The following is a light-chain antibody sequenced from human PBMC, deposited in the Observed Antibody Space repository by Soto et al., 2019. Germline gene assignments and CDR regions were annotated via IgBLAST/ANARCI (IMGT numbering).Light chain of an antibody. CDR2: GAS. J-gene: IGKJ1*01. CDR1: QSVSSSY. CDR3: QQYGSSPRT. V-gene: IGKV3-20*01. Sequence: EIVLTQSPGTLSLSPGERATISCRASQSVSSSYLAWYQQKPGQAPRLLIYGASSWATGIPDRFSGSGSGTDFTLTISRLEPEDFAVYYCQQYGSSPRTFGQGTKVDIK.